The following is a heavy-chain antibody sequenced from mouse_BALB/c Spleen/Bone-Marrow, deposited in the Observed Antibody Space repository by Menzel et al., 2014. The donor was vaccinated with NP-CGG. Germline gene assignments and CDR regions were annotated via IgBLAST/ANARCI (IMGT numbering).Heavy chain of an antibody. CDR1: GYTFTSSW. Sequence: VQLQQSGSVLVRPGASVKLSCKASGYTFTSSWMHWAKQRPGQGLEWIGEIHPNSGNTNYNEKFKGKATLTVDTSSSTAYVDLSSLTSEDSAVYYCARSGFDSWGQGTTLTVSS. D-gene: IGHD4-1*01. CDR3: ARSGFDS. CDR2: IHPNSGNT. J-gene: IGHJ2*01. V-gene: IGHV1S130*01.